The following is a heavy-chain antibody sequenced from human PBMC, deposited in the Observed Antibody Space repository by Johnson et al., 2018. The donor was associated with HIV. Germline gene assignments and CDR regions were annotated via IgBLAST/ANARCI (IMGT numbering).Heavy chain of an antibody. D-gene: IGHD3-10*01. CDR1: GFTVSSNY. CDR3: AKDPPGIWFGELYGFDAFDI. CDR2: IYSGGST. V-gene: IGHV3-66*01. J-gene: IGHJ3*02. Sequence: MLLVESGGGVVQPGRSLRLSCAASGFTVSSNYMSWVRQAPGKGLEWVSVIYSGGSTYYADSVKGRFTISRDNSKNTLYLQMNSLRAEDTAVYYCAKDPPGIWFGELYGFDAFDIWGQGTMVTVSS.